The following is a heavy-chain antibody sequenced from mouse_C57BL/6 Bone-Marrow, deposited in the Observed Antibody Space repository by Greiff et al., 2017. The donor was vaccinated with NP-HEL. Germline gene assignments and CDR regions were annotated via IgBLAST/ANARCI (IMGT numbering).Heavy chain of an antibody. V-gene: IGHV1-42*01. Sequence: EVQLQQSGPELVKPGASVKISCKASGYSFTGYYMNWVKQSPEKSLEWIGEINPSTGGTTYNQKFKAKATLTVDKSSSTAYMQLKSLTSEDSAVYYCARGGDPYAMDYWGQGTSVTVSS. CDR1: GYSFTGYY. CDR3: ARGGDPYAMDY. J-gene: IGHJ4*01. CDR2: INPSTGGT.